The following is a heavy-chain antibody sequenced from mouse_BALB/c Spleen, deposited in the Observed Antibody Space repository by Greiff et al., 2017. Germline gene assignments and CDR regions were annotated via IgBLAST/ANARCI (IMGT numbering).Heavy chain of an antibody. CDR1: GFTFSSYG. J-gene: IGHJ4*01. CDR2: INSNGGST. Sequence: EVQLVESGGGLVQPGGSLKLSCAASGFTFSSYGMSWVRQTPDKRLELVATINSNGGSTYYPDSVTGRFTISRDNAKNTLYLQMSSLKSEDTAMYYCARAYYRYDVGYYYAMDYWGQGTSVTVSS. V-gene: IGHV5-6-3*01. D-gene: IGHD2-14*01. CDR3: ARAYYRYDVGYYYAMDY.